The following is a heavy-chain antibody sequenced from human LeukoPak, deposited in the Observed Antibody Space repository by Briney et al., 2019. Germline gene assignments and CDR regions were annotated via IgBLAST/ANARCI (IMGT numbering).Heavy chain of an antibody. CDR2: ISGDGTIT. Sequence: EGSLRLSCAASGFTFDAYTMHWVRQDPGKGLEWVSLISGDGTITNYADSVKGRFTISRDNSKNSLFLQMNGLRTEDTAFYYCARGTYSGYDLSWGQGTLVTVSS. J-gene: IGHJ4*02. D-gene: IGHD5-12*01. CDR1: GFTFDAYT. V-gene: IGHV3-43*02. CDR3: ARGTYSGYDLS.